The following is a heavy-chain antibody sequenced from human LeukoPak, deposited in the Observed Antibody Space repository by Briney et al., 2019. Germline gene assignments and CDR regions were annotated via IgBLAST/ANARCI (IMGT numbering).Heavy chain of an antibody. J-gene: IGHJ4*02. CDR1: GFTFSSYS. D-gene: IGHD3-22*01. CDR3: AKGGYYDSSGYTGY. V-gene: IGHV3-21*01. CDR2: ISSSSSYI. Sequence: GSLRLSCAASGFTFSSYSMNWVRQAPGKGLEWVSSISSSSSYIYYADSVKGRFTISRDNSKNTLYLQMNSLRAEDTAVYYCAKGGYYDSSGYTGYWGQGTLVTVSS.